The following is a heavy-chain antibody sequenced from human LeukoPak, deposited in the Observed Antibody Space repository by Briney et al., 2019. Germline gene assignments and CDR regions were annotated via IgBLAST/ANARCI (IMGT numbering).Heavy chain of an antibody. CDR2: INPNSGGT. Sequence: ASVKVPCKASGYTFTGYYMHWVRQAPGQGLEWMGWINPNSGGTNYAQKFQGRVTMTRDTSISTAYMELSRLRSDDTAVYYCASWSSSWGLFDYWGQGTLVTVSS. CDR1: GYTFTGYY. D-gene: IGHD6-13*01. J-gene: IGHJ4*02. CDR3: ASWSSSWGLFDY. V-gene: IGHV1-2*02.